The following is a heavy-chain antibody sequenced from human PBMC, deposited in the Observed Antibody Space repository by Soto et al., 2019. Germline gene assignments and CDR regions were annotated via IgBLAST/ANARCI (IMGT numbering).Heavy chain of an antibody. J-gene: IGHJ5*02. Sequence: SETLSLTCTVSGGSISSGGYYWSWIRQHPGKGLEWIGYIYYSGSTYYNPSLKSRVTISVDTSKNQFSLKLSSVTAADTAVYYCARSLITMVRGVNWFDPWGPGPLVTV. V-gene: IGHV4-31*03. CDR3: ARSLITMVRGVNWFDP. D-gene: IGHD3-10*01. CDR1: GGSISSGGYY. CDR2: IYYSGST.